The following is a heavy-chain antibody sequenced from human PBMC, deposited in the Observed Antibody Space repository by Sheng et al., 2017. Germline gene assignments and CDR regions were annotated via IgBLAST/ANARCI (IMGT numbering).Heavy chain of an antibody. CDR3: ARRHRRGSYRYTLLYGMDV. D-gene: IGHD3-16*02. CDR2: IYYSGST. CDR1: GGSISSYY. J-gene: IGHJ6*01. Sequence: QVQLQESGPGLVKPSETLSLTCTVSGGSISSYYWSWIRQPPGKGLEWIGYIYYSGSTNYNPSLKSRVTISVDTSKNQFSLKLSSVTAADTAVYYCARRHRRGSYRYTLLYGMDVWGPRGPRVTVSS. V-gene: IGHV4-59*01.